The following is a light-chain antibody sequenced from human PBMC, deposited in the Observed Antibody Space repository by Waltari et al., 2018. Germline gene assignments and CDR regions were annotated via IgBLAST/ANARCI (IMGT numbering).Light chain of an antibody. J-gene: IGKJ5*01. CDR1: QDIRSW. CDR3: QQASSFPVT. V-gene: IGKV1-12*01. CDR2: PAS. Sequence: DIQMTQSPSSVSASVGDRVTITCRASQDIRSWLAWYQQKPGKAPKLLIYPASSLQSGFPSRFSGSGSGTDFTLTISSLRPEDFATYYCQQASSFPVTFGQGTRLEIK.